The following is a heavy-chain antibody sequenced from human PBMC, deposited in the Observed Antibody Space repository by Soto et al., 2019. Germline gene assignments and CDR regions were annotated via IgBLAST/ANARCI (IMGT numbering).Heavy chain of an antibody. CDR2: ISAYNGNT. CDR1: GYTFTSYG. CDR3: ARDHYYYDSSGYYYFDY. Sequence: QVQLVQSGAEVKKPGASVKVSCKASGYTFTSYGISWVRQAPGQGLEWMGWISAYNGNTNYAQRLQGRVTMTTDTSTSTAYMELRSLRSDDTAVYYCARDHYYYDSSGYYYFDYWGQGTLVTVSS. J-gene: IGHJ4*02. D-gene: IGHD3-22*01. V-gene: IGHV1-18*01.